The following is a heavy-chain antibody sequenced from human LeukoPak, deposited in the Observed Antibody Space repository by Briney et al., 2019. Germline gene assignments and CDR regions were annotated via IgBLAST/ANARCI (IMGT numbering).Heavy chain of an antibody. Sequence: GGSLRLSCAASGFTFSSYGMNWVRQAPGKGLEWVSSISSSSSYIYYADSVKGRFTISRDNAKNSLYLQMNSLRAEDTAVYYCARARIVGAMGPWFDPWGQGILVTVSS. CDR2: ISSSSSYI. D-gene: IGHD1-26*01. CDR1: GFTFSSYG. V-gene: IGHV3-21*01. CDR3: ARARIVGAMGPWFDP. J-gene: IGHJ5*02.